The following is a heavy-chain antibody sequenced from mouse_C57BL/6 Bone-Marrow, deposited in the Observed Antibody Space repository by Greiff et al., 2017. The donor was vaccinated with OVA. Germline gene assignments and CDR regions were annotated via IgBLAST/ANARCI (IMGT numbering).Heavy chain of an antibody. J-gene: IGHJ3*01. D-gene: IGHD1-1*01. V-gene: IGHV1-81*01. Sequence: QVQLQQSGAELARPGASVKLSCKASGYTFTSYGISWVKQRTGQGLEWIGEIYPRSGNTYYNEKFKGKATLTADKSSSTAYMELSSLTSEDSAVYFCASPYSSAWFAYWGQGTLVTVSA. CDR3: ASPYSSAWFAY. CDR2: IYPRSGNT. CDR1: GYTFTSYG.